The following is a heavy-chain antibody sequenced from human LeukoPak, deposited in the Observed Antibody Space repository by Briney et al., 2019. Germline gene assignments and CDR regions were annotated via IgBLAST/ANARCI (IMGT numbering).Heavy chain of an antibody. CDR3: ARAPRRRRLRLGELPILYFDY. Sequence: PSETLSLTCTVSGGSITSTTYYWGWIRQPPGKGLEWIGSIYYSGSTYYNPSLKSRVTISVDTSKNQFSLKLSSVTAADTAVYYCARAPRRRRLRLGELPILYFDYWGQGTLVTVSS. CDR2: IYYSGST. J-gene: IGHJ4*02. V-gene: IGHV4-39*07. D-gene: IGHD3-16*01. CDR1: GGSITSTTYY.